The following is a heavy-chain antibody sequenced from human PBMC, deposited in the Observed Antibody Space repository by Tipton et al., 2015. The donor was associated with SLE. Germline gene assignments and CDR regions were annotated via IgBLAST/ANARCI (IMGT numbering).Heavy chain of an antibody. CDR1: GFTFSDYY. J-gene: IGHJ3*02. Sequence: GSLRLSCAASGFTFSDYYMSWIRQAPGKGLEWVSYISSSSSYTNYADSVKGRFTISRDNAKNSLYLQMNSLRAEDTAVYYCARWTATIDAFDIWGQGTMVTVSS. CDR3: ARWTATIDAFDI. D-gene: IGHD5-24*01. V-gene: IGHV3-11*06. CDR2: ISSSSSYT.